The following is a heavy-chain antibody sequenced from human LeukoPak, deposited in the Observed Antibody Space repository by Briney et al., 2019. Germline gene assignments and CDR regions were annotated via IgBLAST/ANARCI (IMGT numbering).Heavy chain of an antibody. V-gene: IGHV4-4*02. J-gene: IGHJ4*02. CDR3: AREGDRYRSFDY. CDR2: VNLQGST. D-gene: IGHD3-16*02. CDR1: GGSITHTNY. Sequence: PSETLSLTCAVSGGSITHTNYCTGVRQPPGKGQEWTGEVNLQGSTNYNPALIGRVAISVDKAENHVSLQLSCVAAAETVLYYCAREGDRYRSFDYSGQGTLVTVSS.